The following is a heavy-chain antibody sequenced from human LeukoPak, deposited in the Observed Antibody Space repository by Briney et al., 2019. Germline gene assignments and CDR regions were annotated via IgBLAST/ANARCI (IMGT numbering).Heavy chain of an antibody. CDR1: GYTFTSYD. CDR2: MNPNSGNT. D-gene: IGHD6-13*01. J-gene: IGHJ6*03. Sequence: ASMKVSCKASGYTFTSYDINWVRQATGQGLEWMGWMNPNSGNTGYAQKFQGRVTMTRNTSISTAYMELSSLRSEDTAVYYCAREAYGSSWTYYYYYMDVWGKGTTVTVSS. V-gene: IGHV1-8*01. CDR3: AREAYGSSWTYYYYYMDV.